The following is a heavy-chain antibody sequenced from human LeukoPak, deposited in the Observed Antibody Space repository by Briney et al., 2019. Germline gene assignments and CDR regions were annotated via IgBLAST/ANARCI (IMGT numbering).Heavy chain of an antibody. V-gene: IGHV4-39*07. CDR3: ARDLGSKIDY. J-gene: IGHJ4*02. D-gene: IGHD1-26*01. CDR2: IYYSGST. CDR1: GTSISSYY. Sequence: PSETLSLTCTVSGTSISSYYWNWIRQPPGKGLEWIGSIYYSGSTYYNPSLKSRVTISVDTSKNQFSLKLSSVTAADTAVYYCARDLGSKIDYWGQGTLVTVSS.